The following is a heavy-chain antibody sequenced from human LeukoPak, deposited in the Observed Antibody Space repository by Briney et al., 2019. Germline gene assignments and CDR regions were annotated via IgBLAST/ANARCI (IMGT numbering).Heavy chain of an antibody. J-gene: IGHJ4*02. V-gene: IGHV1-3*04. D-gene: IGHD6-25*01. CDR2: IHTGNGDT. CDR1: GYSFTTFP. Sequence: ASVKVSCKASGYSFTTFPIHWVRQAPGQAPEWVGWIHTGNGDTKYSQAFQDRVTAARDTPATTAFMELSSLRSEDTAVYYCARDAAGLLDHWGQGTLVTVSS. CDR3: ARDAAGLLDH.